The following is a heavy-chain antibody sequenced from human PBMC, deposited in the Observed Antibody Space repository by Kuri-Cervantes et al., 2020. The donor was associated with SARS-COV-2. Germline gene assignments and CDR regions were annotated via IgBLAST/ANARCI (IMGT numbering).Heavy chain of an antibody. V-gene: IGHV3-48*03. CDR1: GFTFSSYE. CDR2: ISSSGSII. Sequence: GESLKISCAASGFTFSSYEMNWVRQAPGKGLEWISYISSSGSIIYYADSVKGRFTISRDNSKNTLYLQMNSLRAEDTAVYYCAKARPIDYWGQGTLVTVSS. CDR3: AKARPIDY. J-gene: IGHJ4*02.